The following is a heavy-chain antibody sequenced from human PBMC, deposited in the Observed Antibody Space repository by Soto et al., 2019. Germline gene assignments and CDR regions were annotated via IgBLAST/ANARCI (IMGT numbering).Heavy chain of an antibody. CDR1: GFTFSSYS. Sequence: PGGSLRLSCADSGFTFSSYSMNWVRQAPGKGLEWVSYISSGSKTIYYADSVQGRFTVSRDNAKNSQYLQMSSLTDEDMAVYYCAREDILGARSFDYWGRGTLVTVSS. J-gene: IGHJ4*02. CDR2: ISSGSKTI. CDR3: AREDILGARSFDY. V-gene: IGHV3-48*02. D-gene: IGHD1-26*01.